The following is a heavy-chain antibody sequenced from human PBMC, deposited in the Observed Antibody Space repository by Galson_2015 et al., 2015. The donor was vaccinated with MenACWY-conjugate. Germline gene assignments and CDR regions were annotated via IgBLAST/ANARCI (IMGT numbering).Heavy chain of an antibody. J-gene: IGHJ4*02. CDR3: ARTGRMAVALSYFDS. CDR1: GFSISSGFY. D-gene: IGHD6-19*01. Sequence: SETLSLTCSVSGFSISSGFYWGWTRQSPGKGLEWIGTIDHRGYTYENPSLKSRITISVDTSRNQFSLRLTSKTAADTAVFYCARTGRMAVALSYFDSWGQGTLVTVSA. CDR2: IDHRGYT. V-gene: IGHV4-38-2*01.